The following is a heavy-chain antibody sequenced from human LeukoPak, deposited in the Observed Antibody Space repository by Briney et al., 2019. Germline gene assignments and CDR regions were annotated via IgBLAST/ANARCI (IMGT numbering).Heavy chain of an antibody. CDR2: IYYSGST. V-gene: IGHV4-39*07. Sequence: TSETLSLTCTVSGGSISSSSYYWGWIRQPPGKGLEWIGSIYYSGSTYYNPSLKSRVTISVDTSKNQFSLKLSSVTAADTAVYYCARHVRLMVGATVDYWGQGTLVTVSS. CDR3: ARHVRLMVGATVDY. J-gene: IGHJ4*02. D-gene: IGHD1-26*01. CDR1: GGSISSSSYY.